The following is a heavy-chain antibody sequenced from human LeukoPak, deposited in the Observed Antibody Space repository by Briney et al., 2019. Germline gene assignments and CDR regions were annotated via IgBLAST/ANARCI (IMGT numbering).Heavy chain of an antibody. CDR2: ISGSGSST. J-gene: IGHJ2*01. CDR1: GFIFSSYA. Sequence: GGSLRLSCAASGFIFSSYAMSWVRQAPGKGLEWVSAISGSGSSTNYAYSVKGRFTISRDNSKNTLYLQMNSLRAEDTDVYYCPKALAVADYWYFDLWGRGTLVTVSS. D-gene: IGHD6-19*01. CDR3: PKALAVADYWYFDL. V-gene: IGHV3-23*01.